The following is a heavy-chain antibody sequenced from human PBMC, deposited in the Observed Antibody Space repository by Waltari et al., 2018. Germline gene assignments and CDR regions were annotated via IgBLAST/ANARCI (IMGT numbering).Heavy chain of an antibody. J-gene: IGHJ4*02. CDR2: MNPNNNIT. D-gene: IGHD2-15*01. CDR3: ARMGGWNSDF. CDR1: GYTFTSYD. Sequence: QVLLVQSGAEVKQPGASVKVSCTASGYTFTSYDINWVRQASGQGFEWLGWMNPNNNITGYAQKFQGRVSITSDSSKSTAYMELSSLKSEDTAVYYCARMGGWNSDFWGQGTPVIVSS. V-gene: IGHV1-8*01.